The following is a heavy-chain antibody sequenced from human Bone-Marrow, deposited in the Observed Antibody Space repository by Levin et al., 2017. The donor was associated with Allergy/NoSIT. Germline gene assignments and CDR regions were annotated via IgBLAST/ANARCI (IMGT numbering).Heavy chain of an antibody. D-gene: IGHD3-22*01. CDR2: IIPMPGIT. V-gene: IGHV1-69*04. CDR3: ARAFYYGSSGNYRSAFDV. CDR1: GGSFSSYP. J-gene: IGHJ3*01. Sequence: HGESLKISCKASGGSFSSYPINWVRQAPGQGLEWMGRIIPMPGITNYTQNFQERVTITADRSTSTAYMELSSLRSEDTAEYYCARAFYYGSSGNYRSAFDVWGQGTRVTVSS.